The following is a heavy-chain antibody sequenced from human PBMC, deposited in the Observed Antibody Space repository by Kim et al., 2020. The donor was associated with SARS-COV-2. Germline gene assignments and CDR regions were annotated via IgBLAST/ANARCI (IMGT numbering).Heavy chain of an antibody. CDR1: GFTLSSSG. CDR3: AKQAGYSSSWGTFDY. Sequence: GGSLRLSCAASGFTLSSSGMHWVRQAPGKGLEWVAVISYDGSNKYYADSVKGRFTISRDNSKNTLYLQMNRLRAEDTAVYYCAKQAGYSSSWGTFDYWGQGNLVPAS. J-gene: IGHJ4*02. V-gene: IGHV3-30*18. CDR2: ISYDGSNK. D-gene: IGHD6-13*01.